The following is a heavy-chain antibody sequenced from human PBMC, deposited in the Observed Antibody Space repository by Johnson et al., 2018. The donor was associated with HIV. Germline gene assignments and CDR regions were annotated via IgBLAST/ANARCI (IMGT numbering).Heavy chain of an antibody. CDR2: ISSSGSTI. D-gene: IGHD5-18*01. CDR3: ARDIAIQLWSHDAFDI. Sequence: VQLVESGGGVVRPGGSLRLSCAASGFTFDDHGMSWVRQAPGKGLEWVSYISSSGSTIYYADSVKGRFTISRDNAKNSLYLQMNSLRAEDTAVYYCARDIAIQLWSHDAFDIWGQGTMVTVSS. J-gene: IGHJ3*02. V-gene: IGHV3-48*04. CDR1: GFTFDDHG.